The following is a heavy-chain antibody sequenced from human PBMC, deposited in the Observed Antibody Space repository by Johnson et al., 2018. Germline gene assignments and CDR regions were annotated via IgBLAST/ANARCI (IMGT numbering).Heavy chain of an antibody. CDR1: GFTFSSYD. J-gene: IGHJ6*02. Sequence: VQLVESGGGLVQPGGSLRLSCAASGFTFSSYDMHWVRQAKGKGLEWVSAIGTAGDTYYHGSVKGRSTISRENAKNALYRRVKSLREEETAVNYWARAEDMVLMVYAYKSLDYGMDVWGQGTTVTVSS. CDR2: IGTAGDT. CDR3: ARAEDMVLMVYAYKSLDYGMDV. V-gene: IGHV3-13*01. D-gene: IGHD2-8*01.